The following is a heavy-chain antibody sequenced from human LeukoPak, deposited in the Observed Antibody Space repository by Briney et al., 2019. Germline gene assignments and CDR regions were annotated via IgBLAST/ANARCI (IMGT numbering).Heavy chain of an antibody. CDR3: AKADSSGWYNFDY. D-gene: IGHD6-19*01. J-gene: IGHJ4*02. V-gene: IGHV3-30*18. Sequence: SGGSLRLSCAASGFTFSSYGMHWVRQAPGKGLEWVAVISYDGSNKYYADSVKGRFTISRDNSKNTLYLQINSLRAEDTAVYYCAKADSSGWYNFDYWGQGTLVTVSS. CDR2: ISYDGSNK. CDR1: GFTFSSYG.